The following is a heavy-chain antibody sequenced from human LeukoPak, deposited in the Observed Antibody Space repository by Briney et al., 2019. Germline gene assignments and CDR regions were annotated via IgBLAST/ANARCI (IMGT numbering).Heavy chain of an antibody. CDR3: AKQLGYCSDGSCYFPY. D-gene: IGHD2-15*01. V-gene: IGHV3-23*01. CDR2: ISNNGDYT. Sequence: GGSLRLSCAASGFTFSSSAMSWVRQAPGKGLEWVSAISNNGDYTYYADSVQGRFTISRDNSKSTLCLQMNSLRAEDTAVYYCAKQLGYCSDGSCYFPYWGQGTLVTVSS. CDR1: GFTFSSSA. J-gene: IGHJ4*02.